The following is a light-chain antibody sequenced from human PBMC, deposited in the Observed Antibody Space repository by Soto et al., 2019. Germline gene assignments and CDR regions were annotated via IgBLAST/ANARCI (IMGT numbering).Light chain of an antibody. CDR2: KAS. V-gene: IGKV1-5*03. Sequence: DIRMSQSPSNLYASVGDRVTITCRASQSISSWLAWYQQKPGKAPKLLIYKASSLESGVPSRFSGSGSGTEFTLTISSLQPDDFATYYCQQYNSYSQTFGQGTKVDIK. CDR3: QQYNSYSQT. J-gene: IGKJ1*01. CDR1: QSISSW.